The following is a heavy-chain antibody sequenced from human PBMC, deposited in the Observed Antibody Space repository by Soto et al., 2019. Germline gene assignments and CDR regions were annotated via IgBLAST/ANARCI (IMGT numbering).Heavy chain of an antibody. CDR1: GFTFSSYE. CDR3: ARDPGFWGFDY. Sequence: LRLSCAASGFTFSSYEVNWVRQASGKGLEWVSYISSSGSTIYYADSVKGRFTISRDNAKNSLYLQMNSLRAEDTAVYYCARDPGFWGFDYWGQGTLVTVSS. CDR2: ISSSGSTI. D-gene: IGHD3-16*01. V-gene: IGHV3-48*03. J-gene: IGHJ4*02.